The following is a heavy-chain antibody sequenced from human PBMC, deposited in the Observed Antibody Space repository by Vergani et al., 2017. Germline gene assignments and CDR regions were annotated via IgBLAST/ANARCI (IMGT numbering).Heavy chain of an antibody. D-gene: IGHD3-16*01. V-gene: IGHV4-39*01. Sequence: QLQLQESGPGLLKPSETLSLTCSVSGTSISGSSDYWGWIRQPPGKGLEWIGSIFYTGTSYYNPSLESRATNSVDTSKNQFSLKLSSVTAADTAVYYCAGGGGGVGDYYYYMDVWGKGTTVTVSS. CDR1: GTSISGSSDY. J-gene: IGHJ6*03. CDR2: IFYTGTS. CDR3: AGGGGGVGDYYYYMDV.